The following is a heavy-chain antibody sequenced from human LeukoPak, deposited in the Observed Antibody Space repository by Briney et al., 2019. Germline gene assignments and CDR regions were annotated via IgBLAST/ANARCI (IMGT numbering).Heavy chain of an antibody. CDR1: GGSISSYY. CDR2: IYYSGST. CDR3: ARSHSVWTSFDY. Sequence: SETLSLTCTVSGGSISSYYWSWIRQPPGKGLEWIGYIYYSGSTNYNPSLKSRVSISVDTSKNQFSLKLSSVTAADTAVYYCARSHSVWTSFDYWGQGTLVTVSS. D-gene: IGHD3/OR15-3a*01. J-gene: IGHJ4*02. V-gene: IGHV4-59*01.